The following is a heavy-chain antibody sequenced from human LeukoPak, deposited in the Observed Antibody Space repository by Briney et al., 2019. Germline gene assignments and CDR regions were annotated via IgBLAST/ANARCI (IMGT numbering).Heavy chain of an antibody. D-gene: IGHD6-13*01. CDR3: ARDSSSWQFDY. J-gene: IGHJ4*02. CDR2: INQDGSEK. Sequence: GGSLRLSCGASGFTFSSYWMSWVRQAPGKGLEWVANINQDGSEKYYVDSVKGRFTISRDNAKNSLYLQMNSLRAEDTAVYYCARDSSSWQFDYWGQGTLVTVSS. CDR1: GFTFSSYW. V-gene: IGHV3-7*01.